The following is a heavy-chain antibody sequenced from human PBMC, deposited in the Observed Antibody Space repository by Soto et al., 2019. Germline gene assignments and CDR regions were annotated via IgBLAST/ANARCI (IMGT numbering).Heavy chain of an antibody. D-gene: IGHD3-16*01. Sequence: GGPLRLSCEASRFTFRSYTFNWVRQAPGQGLEWVSFISRGAYTVYYADSLQGRLSISRDDATNSVYLQMTGLRIDDTAVYYCVRSRRELFGGVPPSDFWGPGTLV. CDR3: VRSRRELFGGVPPSDF. CDR1: RFTFRSYT. V-gene: IGHV3-48*01. J-gene: IGHJ4*02. CDR2: ISRGAYTV.